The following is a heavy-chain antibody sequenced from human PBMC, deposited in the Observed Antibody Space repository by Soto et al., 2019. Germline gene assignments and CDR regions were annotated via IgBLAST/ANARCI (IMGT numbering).Heavy chain of an antibody. Sequence: QITLKESGPTLVKPTQTLTLTCTFSGFSLSTNGVGVGWIRQPPGKALEWLALIYWDDDKRYSPSLKSRLTITKDTAKDQVVLTMTNVDPVDTATSYCAYTNWNFQVYGGQGALVTVSS. D-gene: IGHD1-1*01. CDR1: GFSLSTNGVG. CDR3: AYTNWNFQVY. V-gene: IGHV2-5*02. CDR2: IYWDDDK. J-gene: IGHJ4*02.